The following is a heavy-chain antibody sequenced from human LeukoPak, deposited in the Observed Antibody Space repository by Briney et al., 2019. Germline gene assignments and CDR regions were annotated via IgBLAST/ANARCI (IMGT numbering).Heavy chain of an antibody. Sequence: GGSLRLSCAASGFTFDDYGMSWVRQAPGKGLEWVAVIYSGGATYYADSVKGRFTISRDGSKNTLYLQMSSLRDEDTAVYHCARDPGYGSLLSFDPWGQGTSVTVSS. J-gene: IGHJ5*02. CDR3: ARDPGYGSLLSFDP. V-gene: IGHV3-66*01. CDR2: IYSGGAT. CDR1: GFTFDDYG. D-gene: IGHD5-18*01.